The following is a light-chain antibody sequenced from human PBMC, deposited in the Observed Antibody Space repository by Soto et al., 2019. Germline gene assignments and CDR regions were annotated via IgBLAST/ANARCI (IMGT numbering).Light chain of an antibody. Sequence: EIVMTQSPATLSVSPGERATLSCRASQTVHNNLAWYQQKPGQAPRLLIYGVFARATGIPARFSGSGSGTEFTLNISSLQSEDFAVYYCQQYNDWPLTFGGGTKVEIK. CDR3: QQYNDWPLT. J-gene: IGKJ4*01. V-gene: IGKV3-15*01. CDR2: GVF. CDR1: QTVHNN.